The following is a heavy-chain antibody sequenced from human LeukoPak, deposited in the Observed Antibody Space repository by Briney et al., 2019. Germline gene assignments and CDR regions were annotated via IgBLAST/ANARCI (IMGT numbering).Heavy chain of an antibody. CDR3: VGVVGARSRQGDFDY. CDR1: GGSITSYY. V-gene: IGHV4-59*01. J-gene: IGHJ4*02. Sequence: PSETLSLTCTVSGGSITSYYWSWIRQPPGKGLEWIGYIYYDGTTIYNPSLKSRLTTSLDMSKNQFSLNLSSVTAADTAVYYCVGVVGARSRQGDFDYWGQGALVTVSS. CDR2: IYYDGTT. D-gene: IGHD1-26*01.